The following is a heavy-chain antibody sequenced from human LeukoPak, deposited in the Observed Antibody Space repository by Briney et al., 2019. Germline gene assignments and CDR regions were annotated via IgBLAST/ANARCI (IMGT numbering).Heavy chain of an antibody. CDR1: GGSFSGYY. J-gene: IGHJ4*02. CDR3: ARGRIYYYGSGSYYKSPFDY. V-gene: IGHV4-34*01. CDR2: INHSGST. D-gene: IGHD3-10*01. Sequence: PSETLSLICAVYGGSFSGYYWSWIRQPPGKGLEWIGEINHSGSTNYNPSLKSRVTISVDTSKNQFSLKLSSVTAADTAVYYCARGRIYYYGSGSYYKSPFDYWGQGTLVTVSS.